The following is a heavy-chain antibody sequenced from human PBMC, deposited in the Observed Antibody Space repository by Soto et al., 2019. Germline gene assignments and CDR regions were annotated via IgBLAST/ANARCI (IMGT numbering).Heavy chain of an antibody. CDR3: AKDLNYYGSGSYDN. V-gene: IGHV3-23*01. D-gene: IGHD3-10*01. CDR1: GFTFSSYA. Sequence: GGSLRLSCAASGFTFSSYAMSWVRQAPGKGLEWVSAISGSGGSTYYADSVKGRFTISRDNSKNTLYLQMNSLRAEDTAVYYCAKDLNYYGSGSYDNWGQGTLVTVSS. J-gene: IGHJ4*02. CDR2: ISGSGGST.